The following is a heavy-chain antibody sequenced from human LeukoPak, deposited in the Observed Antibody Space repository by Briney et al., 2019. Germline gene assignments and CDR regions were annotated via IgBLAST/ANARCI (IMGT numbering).Heavy chain of an antibody. D-gene: IGHD2-21*01. CDR3: ARSRPSSHIVVVVGASRVAFDI. CDR1: GFTFSSYS. J-gene: IGHJ3*02. CDR2: ISSSSSAI. V-gene: IGHV3-48*04. Sequence: GSLRLSCAASGFTFSSYSMNWVRRAPGKELEWVSYISSSSSAIYYADSVKGRFTISRDNAKNSLYLQMNSLRAEDTAVYYCARSRPSSHIVVVVGASRVAFDIWGQGTMVTVSS.